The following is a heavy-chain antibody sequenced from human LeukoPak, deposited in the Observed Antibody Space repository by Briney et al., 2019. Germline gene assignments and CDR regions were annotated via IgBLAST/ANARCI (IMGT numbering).Heavy chain of an antibody. D-gene: IGHD2-15*01. CDR2: VSYDGGNK. J-gene: IGHJ3*01. CDR3: ARSDLAHCSGINCYDAFDV. CDR1: GFTFSSYG. Sequence: AGGSLRLSCAASGFTFSSYGMHWVRQAPGKGLEWVAVVSYDGGNKFYADSVKGRFTISRDNSKNTLDLQMNSLRAGDTAVYYCARSDLAHCSGINCYDAFDVWGQGTMVTVSS. V-gene: IGHV3-30*19.